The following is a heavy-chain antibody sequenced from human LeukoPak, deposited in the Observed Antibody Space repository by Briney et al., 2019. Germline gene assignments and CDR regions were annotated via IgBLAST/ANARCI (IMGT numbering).Heavy chain of an antibody. J-gene: IGHJ4*02. V-gene: IGHV4-59*01. CDR2: IYYSAST. CDR3: ARDYCSSTSCLVRIFDY. Sequence: SETLSLTCTVSGGSISSYYWSWIRQPPGKGLEWIGYIYYSASTNYNPSLKSRVTISVDTSKNQFSLKLSSVTAADTAVYYCARDYCSSTSCLVRIFDYWGQGTLVTVSS. CDR1: GGSISSYY. D-gene: IGHD2-2*01.